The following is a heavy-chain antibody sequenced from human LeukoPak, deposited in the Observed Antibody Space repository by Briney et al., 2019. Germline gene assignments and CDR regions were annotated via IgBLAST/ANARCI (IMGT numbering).Heavy chain of an antibody. J-gene: IGHJ4*02. CDR2: IYYSGST. CDR3: ASTYSSSWYGEVY. Sequence: SETLSLTCTVSGGSISSHYWSWIRQHPGKGLEWIGYIYYSGSTYYNPSLKSRVTISVDTSKNQFSLKLSSVTAADTAVYYCASTYSSSWYGEVYWGQGTLVTVSS. CDR1: GGSISSHY. V-gene: IGHV4-59*06. D-gene: IGHD6-13*01.